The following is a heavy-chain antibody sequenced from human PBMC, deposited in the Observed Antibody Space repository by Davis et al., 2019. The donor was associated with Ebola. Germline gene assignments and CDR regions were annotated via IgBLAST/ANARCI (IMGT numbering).Heavy chain of an antibody. CDR1: GYSFTSYW. J-gene: IGHJ6*02. D-gene: IGHD4-11*01. CDR2: IYPGDSDT. Sequence: GESLKISCKGSGYSFTSYWIGWVRQMPGKGLEWMGIIYPGDSDTRYSPSFQGQVIISADKSISTAYLQWSSLKASDTAMYYCARSDYRNYYYYYGMDVWGQGTTVTVSS. V-gene: IGHV5-51*01. CDR3: ARSDYRNYYYYYGMDV.